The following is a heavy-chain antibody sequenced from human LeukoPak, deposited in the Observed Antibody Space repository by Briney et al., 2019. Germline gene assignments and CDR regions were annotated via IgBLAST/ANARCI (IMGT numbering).Heavy chain of an antibody. CDR1: GYTFTSYA. Sequence: GASVXXXXXXSGYTFTSYAXXXXGXAXGQXVXXXXWINTNTGNPTYAQGFTGGWVFSLDTSVSTAYLQISSLKAEDTAVYYCARHLHSSSWSPFDYWGQGTLVTVSS. J-gene: IGHJ4*02. V-gene: IGHV7-4-1*02. D-gene: IGHD6-13*01. CDR3: ARHLHSSSWSPFDY. CDR2: INTNTGNP.